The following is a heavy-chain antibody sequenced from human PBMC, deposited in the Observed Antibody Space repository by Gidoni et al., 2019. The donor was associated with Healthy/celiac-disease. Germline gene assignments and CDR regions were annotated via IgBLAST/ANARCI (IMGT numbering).Heavy chain of an antibody. V-gene: IGHV3-7*04. CDR2: IKQDGSEK. Sequence: EVQLVESGGGLVQPGGSLRLSCAASGFTFSSYWMSWVRQAPGKGLEWVANIKQDGSEKYYVVSVKGRFTISRDNAKNSLYLQMNSLRAEDTAVYYCARDLGGCGDCYPDYFDYWGQGTLVTVSS. CDR1: GFTFSSYW. D-gene: IGHD2-21*02. CDR3: ARDLGGCGDCYPDYFDY. J-gene: IGHJ4*02.